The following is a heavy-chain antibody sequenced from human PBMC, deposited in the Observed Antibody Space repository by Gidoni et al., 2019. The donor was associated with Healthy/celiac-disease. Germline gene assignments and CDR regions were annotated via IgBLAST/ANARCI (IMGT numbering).Heavy chain of an antibody. CDR1: GFTFRIYT. V-gene: IGHV3-48*02. J-gene: IGHJ4*02. CDR3: ARDPLGHVDYEFPHEYYFDY. CDR2: ISSSSSNI. D-gene: IGHD4-17*01. Sequence: EVQLFESGGGLVQPGGSLRLSCAASGFTFRIYTMNWVRQAPGKGLEWVSYISSSSSNIYYADSVKGRFTISRDNAKNSLYLQMNSLRDEDTAVYYCARDPLGHVDYEFPHEYYFDYWGQGTLVTVSS.